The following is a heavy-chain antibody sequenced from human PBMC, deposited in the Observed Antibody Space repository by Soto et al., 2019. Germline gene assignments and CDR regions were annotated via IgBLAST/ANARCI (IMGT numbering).Heavy chain of an antibody. V-gene: IGHV1-69*13. J-gene: IGHJ4*02. D-gene: IGHD6-13*01. CDR2: IIPIFGTA. CDR1: GGTFSSYA. CDR3: ARDSEGETIAAAAPTLDY. Sequence: ASVKVSCKASGGTFSSYAISWVRQAPGQGLEWMGGIIPIFGTANYAQKFQGRVTITADESTSTAYMELSSLRSEDTAVYYCARDSEGETIAAAAPTLDYWGQGTLVTVSS.